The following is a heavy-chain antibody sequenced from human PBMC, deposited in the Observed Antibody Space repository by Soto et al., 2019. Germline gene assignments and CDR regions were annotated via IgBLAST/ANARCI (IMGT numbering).Heavy chain of an antibody. CDR2: ISSSSSTI. CDR3: ARERRYYDSSGYLYYYYGMDV. CDR1: GFTFSSYS. V-gene: IGHV3-48*02. Sequence: GGSLRLSCAASGFTFSSYSVNWVRQAPGKGLEWVSYISSSSSTIYYADSVKGRFTISRDNAKNSLYLQMNSLRDEDTAVYYCARERRYYDSSGYLYYYYGMDVWGQGTTVTVSS. J-gene: IGHJ6*02. D-gene: IGHD3-22*01.